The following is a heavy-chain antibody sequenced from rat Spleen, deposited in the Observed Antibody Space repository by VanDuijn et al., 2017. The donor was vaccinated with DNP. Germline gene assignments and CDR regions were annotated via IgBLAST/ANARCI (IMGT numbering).Heavy chain of an antibody. CDR3: ATLNWELDYFDY. J-gene: IGHJ2*01. V-gene: IGHV5-19*01. CDR1: GFTFSNYD. Sequence: EVQLVESGGGLVQPGRSLKLSCAASGFTFSNYDMAWVRQAPTKGLEWVASISPSGGSTYYRDSVKGRFTISGDNAKKTLYLQMDSLRSEDTATYYCATLNWELDYFDYWGQGVMVTVSS. CDR2: ISPSGGST. D-gene: IGHD5-1*01.